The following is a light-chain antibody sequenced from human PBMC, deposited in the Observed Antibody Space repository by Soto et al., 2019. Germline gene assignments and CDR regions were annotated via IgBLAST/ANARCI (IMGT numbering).Light chain of an antibody. CDR1: QSVSSN. V-gene: IGKV3-15*01. CDR3: QQYNNWPYT. Sequence: EIVMTKSPATQSVSPGERATLSCRASQSVSSNLAWYQQKPGQAPRLLIYGASTRATGIPARFSGSGSGTEFTLTISSLQSEDFAVYYCQQYNNWPYTFGQGTKVDIK. CDR2: GAS. J-gene: IGKJ2*01.